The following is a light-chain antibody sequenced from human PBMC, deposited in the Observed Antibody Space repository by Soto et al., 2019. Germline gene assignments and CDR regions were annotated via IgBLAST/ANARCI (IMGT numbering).Light chain of an antibody. J-gene: IGKJ1*01. CDR3: QQYGSPRT. CDR1: QSVSSSY. Sequence: EIVLTQSPGTLSLSPGERATLSCRASQSVSSSYLAWYQQKPGQAPRLLIYGASSRATGIPDRFSGSGSRTYFTPTISSLETEDFAVYYCQQYGSPRTFGQGTKVDIK. CDR2: GAS. V-gene: IGKV3-20*01.